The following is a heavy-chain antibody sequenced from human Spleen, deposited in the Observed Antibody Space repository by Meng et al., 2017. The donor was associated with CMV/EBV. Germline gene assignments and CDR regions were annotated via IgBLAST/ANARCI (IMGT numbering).Heavy chain of an antibody. CDR3: ARDLWGSRYYFDY. Sequence: QVQRQVSGPGLVNPSQTLSLICPVSGGSISSGDYYWSWIGQPPGKGLEWIGYIYYSGSTYYNPSLKSRVTISVDTSKNQFSLKLSSVTAADTAVYYCARDLWGSRYYFDYWGQGTLVTVSS. CDR1: GGSISSGDYY. CDR2: IYYSGST. D-gene: IGHD1-26*01. V-gene: IGHV4-30-4*08. J-gene: IGHJ4*02.